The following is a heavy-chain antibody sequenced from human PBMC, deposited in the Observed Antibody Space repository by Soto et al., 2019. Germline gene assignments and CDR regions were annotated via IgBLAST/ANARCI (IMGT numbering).Heavy chain of an antibody. V-gene: IGHV3-48*01. CDR2: ISSSGSAI. J-gene: IGHJ4*02. Sequence: EVQLTESGGGLVQPGGSLRLSCAASGFTFSTDTMNWVRQAPGKGLVWVSYISSSGSAIYYADSVKGRFTISRDNAKNSLYLQMNSLRAEDTAVYYCARDSWVALDYWGQGTLVTVSS. CDR1: GFTFSTDT. CDR3: ARDSWVALDY. D-gene: IGHD5-12*01.